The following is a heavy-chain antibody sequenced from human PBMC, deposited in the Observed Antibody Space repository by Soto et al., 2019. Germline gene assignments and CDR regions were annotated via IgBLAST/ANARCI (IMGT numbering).Heavy chain of an antibody. V-gene: IGHV4-39*01. Sequence: LSLTCSVSGDSISSSSRYWGWIHQPPGKGLEWIGSIHYSGTSYYNPSLKSRVTIFVDTSKNQLSLKLSSVTAADTAVYYCARHWIAGSSIPWGQGTLVTVS. CDR2: IHYSGTS. J-gene: IGHJ5*02. CDR1: GDSISSSSRY. D-gene: IGHD2-21*01. CDR3: ARHWIAGSSIP.